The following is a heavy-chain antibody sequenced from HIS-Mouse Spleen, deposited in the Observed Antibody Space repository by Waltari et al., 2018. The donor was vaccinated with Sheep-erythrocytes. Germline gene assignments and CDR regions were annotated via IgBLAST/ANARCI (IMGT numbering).Heavy chain of an antibody. CDR1: GFTFSSYS. D-gene: IGHD1-26*01. J-gene: IGHJ4*01. V-gene: IGHV3-21*01. Sequence: EVQLVESGGGLVKPGGSLRLSCAASGFTFSSYSMNWVRQAPGKGLEWVSSISSSSSYIYYADSVKGRFTISRDNAKNSLYLQMNSLRAEDTAVYYCARVASGATFDYWGQERWSPSPQ. CDR3: ARVASGATFDY. CDR2: ISSSSSYI.